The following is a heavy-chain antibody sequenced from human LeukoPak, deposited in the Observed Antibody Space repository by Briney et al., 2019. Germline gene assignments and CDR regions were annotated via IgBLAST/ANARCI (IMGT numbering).Heavy chain of an antibody. CDR1: GGSISRNSFS. V-gene: IGHV4-30-2*01. D-gene: IGHD4-17*01. CDR3: ARDRNYGDYGSYYFDH. J-gene: IGHJ4*02. Sequence: SQTLSLTCAVSGGSISRNSFSWNWIRQPPGQGLEWIGDIYHSGSTYYNPSLESRVTISIDRSKNQFSLKLRSVTAADTAVYYCARDRNYGDYGSYYFDHWGQGILVTVSS. CDR2: IYHSGST.